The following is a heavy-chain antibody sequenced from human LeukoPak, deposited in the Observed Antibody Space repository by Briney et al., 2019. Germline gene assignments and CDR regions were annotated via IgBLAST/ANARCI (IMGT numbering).Heavy chain of an antibody. CDR3: ARQGGSNSPYYYYYMDV. D-gene: IGHD6-13*01. CDR1: GYSISSGYY. V-gene: IGHV4-38-2*01. CDR2: IYHSGTT. Sequence: SETLSLTCAVSGYSISSGYYWGWFRQLPGKGPEWIGCIYHSGTTYYNPSLKSRVTISVDTSKNQFSLMISSVTAADTAVYYCARQGGSNSPYYYYYMDVWGKGTTLTVSS. J-gene: IGHJ6*03.